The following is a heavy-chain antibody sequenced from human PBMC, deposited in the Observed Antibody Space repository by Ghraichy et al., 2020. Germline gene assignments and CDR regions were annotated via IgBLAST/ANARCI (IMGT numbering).Heavy chain of an antibody. CDR2: IYYSGST. Sequence: SQTLSLTCTVSGGSISSGDYYWSWIRQPPGKGLEWIGYIYYSGSTYYNPSLKSRVTISVDTSKNQFSLKLSSVTAADTAVYYCARDAGNIAARHYFDYWGQGTLVTVSS. J-gene: IGHJ4*02. V-gene: IGHV4-30-4*01. D-gene: IGHD6-6*01. CDR3: ARDAGNIAARHYFDY. CDR1: GGSISSGDYY.